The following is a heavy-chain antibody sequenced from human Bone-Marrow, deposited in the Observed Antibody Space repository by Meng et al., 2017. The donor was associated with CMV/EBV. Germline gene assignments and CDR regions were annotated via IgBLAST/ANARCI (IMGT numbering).Heavy chain of an antibody. D-gene: IGHD1-26*01. CDR2: IYSGGSST. V-gene: IGHV3-23*03. J-gene: IGHJ6*02. Sequence: GESLKISCAASGFTFSSYAMHWVRQAPGKGLEWVSVIYSGGSSTYYADSVKGRFTISRDNSKNTLYLQMNSLRAEDTAVYYCAKITRPRGIYYYYGMDVWGQGTTVTVSS. CDR3: AKITRPRGIYYYYGMDV. CDR1: GFTFSSYA.